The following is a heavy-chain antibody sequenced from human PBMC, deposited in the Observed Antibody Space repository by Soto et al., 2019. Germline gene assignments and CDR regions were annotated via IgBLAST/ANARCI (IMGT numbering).Heavy chain of an antibody. CDR1: GFGFSSYW. V-gene: IGHV3-74*01. CDR2: TNNGGSAT. J-gene: IGHJ3*02. D-gene: IGHD5-12*01. Sequence: GGSLRLCCAASGFGFSSYWMHWVRQAPGKGLVWVSRTNNGGSATTYADSVRGRFTSFRDNAKNTLFLQMTSLGVEDTAVYYCAREMATISLGAFDIWGEGTMVTVSS. CDR3: AREMATISLGAFDI.